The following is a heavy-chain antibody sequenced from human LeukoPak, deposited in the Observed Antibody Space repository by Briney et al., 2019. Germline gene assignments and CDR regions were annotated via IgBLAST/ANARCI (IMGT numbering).Heavy chain of an antibody. V-gene: IGHV1-8*01. Sequence: ASVKVSCKASGYTFTSYDINWVRQATGQGLEWMGWMNPKSGNTGYAQKFQGRVTMTRNTSISTAYMELSRLRSDDTAVYYCARAGGVVVGYYYYYMDVWGKGTTVTVSS. J-gene: IGHJ6*03. CDR3: ARAGGVVVGYYYYYMDV. D-gene: IGHD2-2*01. CDR2: MNPKSGNT. CDR1: GYTFTSYD.